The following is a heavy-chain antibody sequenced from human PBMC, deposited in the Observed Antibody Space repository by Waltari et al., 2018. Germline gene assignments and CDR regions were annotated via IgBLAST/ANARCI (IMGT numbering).Heavy chain of an antibody. D-gene: IGHD3-22*01. J-gene: IGHJ3*02. CDR1: GFSLSTSGVG. V-gene: IGHV2-5*01. CDR3: AYKTMIVVVDAFDI. CDR2: IYWNDDK. Sequence: QITLKESGPTLVKPTQTLTLTCTFSGFSLSTSGVGVGWIRQPPGKALEWLALIYWNDDKRYSPSLKRRLTITKDTSKNQVVLTMTNMDPVDTATYYCAYKTMIVVVDAFDIWGQGTMVTVSS.